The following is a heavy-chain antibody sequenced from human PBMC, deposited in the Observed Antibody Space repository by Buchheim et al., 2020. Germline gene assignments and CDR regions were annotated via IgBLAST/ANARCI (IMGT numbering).Heavy chain of an antibody. D-gene: IGHD4-17*01. Sequence: EVHLMESGGGLAQPGGSLRLSCAASGFTFSTYAMNWVRQAPGKGLEWVSSIDNSGETTYYAESVKGRFTISRDNSKNTLYLQMNSLRAEDTAVYYCAKNSVHGDWPEYWGQGTL. CDR3: AKNSVHGDWPEY. CDR2: IDNSGETT. J-gene: IGHJ4*02. CDR1: GFTFSTYA. V-gene: IGHV3-23*01.